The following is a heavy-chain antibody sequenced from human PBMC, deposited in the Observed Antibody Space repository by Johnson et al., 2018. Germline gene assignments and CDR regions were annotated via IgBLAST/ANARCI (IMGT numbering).Heavy chain of an antibody. J-gene: IGHJ4*02. D-gene: IGHD1-26*01. Sequence: QVQLVESGAEVKKPGSSGKVSCKASGGTFSSYGISWLRQAPGQGLEWMGGIIPVFGSTNYAQKFQGRVTITADESTSTAYMELSSLRSDDTAVYYCAREAGGGRYYFDYWGQGTLVTVSS. CDR1: GGTFSSYG. CDR2: IIPVFGST. CDR3: AREAGGGRYYFDY. V-gene: IGHV1-69*01.